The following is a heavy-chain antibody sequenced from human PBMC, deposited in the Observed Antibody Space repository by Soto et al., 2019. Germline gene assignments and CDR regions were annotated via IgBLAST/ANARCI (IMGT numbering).Heavy chain of an antibody. CDR2: ISYDGNNK. J-gene: IGHJ4*02. D-gene: IGHD3-10*01. CDR1: GFTFSSYG. CDR3: ARWFTYGNFDYFDY. V-gene: IGHV3-30*03. Sequence: GGSLRLSCEASGFTFSSYGMHWVRQAPGKGLEWVSVISYDGNNKYYADSVKGRFTISRDNAKNTLYLQMNGLRAEDTALYYCARWFTYGNFDYFDYWGQGTQVTVSS.